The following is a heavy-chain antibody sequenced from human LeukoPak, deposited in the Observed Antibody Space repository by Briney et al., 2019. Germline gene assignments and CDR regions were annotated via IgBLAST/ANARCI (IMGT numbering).Heavy chain of an antibody. Sequence: PGGSLRLSCAASGFTFSSYWMSWVRQAPGKGLEWVANIKHDGSEKYYVDSVKGRFTISRDNAKNSLYLQMNSLRAEDTAVYYCAREVTDYDFWGGQTPLDAFDIWGQGTMVTVSS. CDR3: AREVTDYDFWGGQTPLDAFDI. V-gene: IGHV3-7*01. CDR1: GFTFSSYW. J-gene: IGHJ3*02. CDR2: IKHDGSEK. D-gene: IGHD3-3*01.